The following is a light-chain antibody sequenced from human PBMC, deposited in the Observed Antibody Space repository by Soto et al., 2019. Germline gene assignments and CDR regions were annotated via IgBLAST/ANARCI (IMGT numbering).Light chain of an antibody. CDR3: CSYAGSSTFG. CDR1: SSDVGSYNL. Sequence: QSVLTQPASVSGSPGQSITISCTGTSSDVGSYNLVSWYQQHPGKAPKLMIYEGSKRPSGVSNRFSGSKSGNTASLTISGLRAEDEADYYCCSYAGSSTFGFGPGTKVPVL. V-gene: IGLV2-23*03. CDR2: EGS. J-gene: IGLJ1*01.